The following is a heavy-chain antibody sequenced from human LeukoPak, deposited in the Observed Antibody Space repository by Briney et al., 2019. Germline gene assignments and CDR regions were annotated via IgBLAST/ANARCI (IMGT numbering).Heavy chain of an antibody. CDR2: ISISGSTI. Sequence: GGSLRLSCAASGFTFSNAWMNWVRQAPGKGLEWVSYISISGSTIYYADSVKGRFTISRDNAKNSLYLQMNSLRAEDTAVYYCARSGYCSGGNCYYYYGMDVWGQGTTVTVSS. J-gene: IGHJ6*02. V-gene: IGHV3-48*04. D-gene: IGHD2-15*01. CDR1: GFTFSNAW. CDR3: ARSGYCSGGNCYYYYGMDV.